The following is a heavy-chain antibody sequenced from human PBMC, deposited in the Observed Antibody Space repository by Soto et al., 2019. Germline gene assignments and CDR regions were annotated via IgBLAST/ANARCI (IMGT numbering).Heavy chain of an antibody. V-gene: IGHV5-51*01. CDR2: VYPDDSDT. D-gene: IGHD3-10*01. CDR3: ARHRGGYYGSGGASSHYYYMDV. J-gene: IGHJ6*03. CDR1: GYSFTTYW. Sequence: GESLKISCKGSGYSFTTYWIGWVRQMPGKGLEWMGIVYPDDSDTRYSPSFQGQVTISADKSTSTAYLQWSSLKASDTAMYYCARHRGGYYGSGGASSHYYYMDVWGKGTTVTVSS.